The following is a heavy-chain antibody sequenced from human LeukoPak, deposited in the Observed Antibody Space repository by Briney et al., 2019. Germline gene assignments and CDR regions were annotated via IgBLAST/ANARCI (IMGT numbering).Heavy chain of an antibody. V-gene: IGHV3-64D*06. CDR3: VKDFGRIRGTPDS. D-gene: IGHD1-26*01. CDR1: GFVFTIYT. CDR2: ISGSGNGFGI. Sequence: GGSLRLSCSASGFVFTIYTMYWVRQAPGKGPEYVSTISGSGNGFGIYYADSVKGRFTISRDDSKSILYLQMNGLRSEDTAVYYCVKDFGRIRGTPDSWGQGTLVTVSS. J-gene: IGHJ4*02.